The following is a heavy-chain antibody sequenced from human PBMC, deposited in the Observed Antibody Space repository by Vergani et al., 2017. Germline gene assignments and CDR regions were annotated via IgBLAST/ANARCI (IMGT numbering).Heavy chain of an antibody. V-gene: IGHV1-69*12. CDR2: IIPIFGTA. CDR3: ARSAIDLDCSGCSCYSTSFDY. Sequence: QVQLVQSGAEVKKPGSSVKVSCKASGGTFSSYAISWVRQAPGQGLEWVGGIIPIFGTANYAQKFQGRVSITADESTSTAYMELSSLRSEDTALYYCARSAIDLDCSGCSCYSTSFDYWGQGTLVTVSS. J-gene: IGHJ4*02. D-gene: IGHD2-15*01. CDR1: GGTFSSYA.